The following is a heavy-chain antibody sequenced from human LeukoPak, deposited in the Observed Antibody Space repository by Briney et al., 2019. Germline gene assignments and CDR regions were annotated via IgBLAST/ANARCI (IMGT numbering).Heavy chain of an antibody. CDR3: AKDPQDYYDSSGFPNY. V-gene: IGHV3-23*01. Sequence: GGSLRLSCAASGFTFSSYAMSWVRQAPGKGLEWVSAISGSGGSTYYADSVKGRFTISRDNSKNTLYLQMNSLRAEDTAAYYCAKDPQDYYDSSGFPNYWGQGTLVTV. CDR1: GFTFSSYA. J-gene: IGHJ4*02. CDR2: ISGSGGST. D-gene: IGHD3-22*01.